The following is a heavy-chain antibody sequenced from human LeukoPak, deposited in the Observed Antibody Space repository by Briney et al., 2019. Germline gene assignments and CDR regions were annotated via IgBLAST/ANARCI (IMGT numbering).Heavy chain of an antibody. D-gene: IGHD4-23*01. CDR3: ARDPYGGFDY. Sequence: ASVKVSCKASGYSFSGYYMHWVRQAPGQVLEWMGWINPISSGTNYARKFQDRVTMTSDSSISTAYMELSSLRSDDTAVYYCARDPYGGFDYWGQGTLVTVSS. CDR1: GYSFSGYY. V-gene: IGHV1-2*02. J-gene: IGHJ4*02. CDR2: INPISSGT.